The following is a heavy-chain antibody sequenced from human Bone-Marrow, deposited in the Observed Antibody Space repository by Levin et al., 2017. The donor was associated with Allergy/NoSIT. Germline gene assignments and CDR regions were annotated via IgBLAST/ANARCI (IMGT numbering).Heavy chain of an antibody. CDR2: IDYSGST. Sequence: SQTLSLTCSVSGVSISTFYWSWIRQPPGEGLECIGYIDYSGSTNYNPSLKSRLTISIDTSKNQFSLKLSSVTAADTAVYYCARLSAAAFDPWGQGTLVTVSS. J-gene: IGHJ5*02. CDR3: ARLSAAAFDP. CDR1: GVSISTFY. D-gene: IGHD6-13*01. V-gene: IGHV4-59*08.